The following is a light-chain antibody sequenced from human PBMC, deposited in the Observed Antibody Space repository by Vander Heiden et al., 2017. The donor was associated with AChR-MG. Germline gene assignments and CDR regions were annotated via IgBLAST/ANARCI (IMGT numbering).Light chain of an antibody. CDR3: QQSYSTPLT. V-gene: IGKV1-39*01. Sequence: DPVTITCRASQSISSYLNWYQQKPGKAPKLLIYAASSLQSGVPSRFSGSGSGTDFTLTISSLQPEDVATYYCQQSYSTPLTFGGRTKVEIK. J-gene: IGKJ4*01. CDR1: QSISSY. CDR2: AAS.